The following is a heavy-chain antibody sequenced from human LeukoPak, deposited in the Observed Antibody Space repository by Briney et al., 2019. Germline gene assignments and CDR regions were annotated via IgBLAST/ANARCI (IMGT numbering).Heavy chain of an antibody. J-gene: IGHJ4*02. CDR2: IFYSGNT. CDR3: ARRGSDDYYIDY. Sequence: SETLSLTCTVSGGSIGISIYYWGWVRQPPGKGLQWIGSIFYSGNTYYNPSLKSRVSISVDTSKNQFSLKLSSVTAADTAIYYCARRGSDDYYIDYWGQGTLVTVSS. V-gene: IGHV4-39*01. D-gene: IGHD3-16*01. CDR1: GGSIGISIYY.